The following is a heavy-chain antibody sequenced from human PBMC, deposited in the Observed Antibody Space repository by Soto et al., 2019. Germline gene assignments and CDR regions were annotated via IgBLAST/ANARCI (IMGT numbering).Heavy chain of an antibody. D-gene: IGHD5-12*01. CDR3: AKSPRGEMATD. CDR2: INTYNGMT. Sequence: QVQLVQSGGELKKPGASVTVSCKASGYTFINYHITSVRQAPGQGLEWMAWINTYNGMTDYAQRFQGRVTMTRDTSTSTAYMELRNLGSYDTAVYFCAKSPRGEMATDCGQGTLVTVSS. J-gene: IGHJ4*02. CDR1: GYTFINYH. V-gene: IGHV1-18*01.